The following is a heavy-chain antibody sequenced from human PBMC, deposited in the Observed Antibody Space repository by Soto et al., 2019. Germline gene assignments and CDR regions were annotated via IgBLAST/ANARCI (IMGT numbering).Heavy chain of an antibody. CDR2: TYYRSKWYN. CDR1: GDSLSSNSAA. J-gene: IGHJ4*02. CDR3: ARVSGGFKIRYFDC. Sequence: PSHTLSLTCAISGDSLSSNSAAWNSIRQSPSRGLEWLGRTYYRSKWYNDYSVSVKSRITINPDTSKNQFSLQLNSVTPEDTAVYYCARVSGGFKIRYFDCWGQGTMVTVS. V-gene: IGHV6-1*01. D-gene: IGHD5-12*01.